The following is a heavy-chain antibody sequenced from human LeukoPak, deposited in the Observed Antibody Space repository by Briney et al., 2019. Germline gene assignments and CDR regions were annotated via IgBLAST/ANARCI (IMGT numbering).Heavy chain of an antibody. V-gene: IGHV3-7*01. J-gene: IGHJ4*02. Sequence: GGSLRLSCAASGFIFSNYWMTWVRHAPGKGLEWVATIKQDGGEKYYVDSVKGRFTISRDNAKNSLSLQMSSLRAEDTAVYYCARDRNTDFWSGYYTNYFDYWGQGTLVTVSS. CDR3: ARDRNTDFWSGYYTNYFDY. CDR1: GFIFSNYW. D-gene: IGHD3-3*01. CDR2: IKQDGGEK.